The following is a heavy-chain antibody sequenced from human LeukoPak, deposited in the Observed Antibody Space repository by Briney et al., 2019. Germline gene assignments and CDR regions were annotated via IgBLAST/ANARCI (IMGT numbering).Heavy chain of an antibody. J-gene: IGHJ4*02. CDR1: RFNFSTYE. V-gene: IGHV3-48*03. CDR2: ISAIDNTI. CDR3: ARVGNYYDSSGSLTYFDY. D-gene: IGHD3-22*01. Sequence: GGSLRLSCAASRFNFSTYEMNWVRQAPGKGLEWISYISAIDNTIYYADSVMGRFTVSSDNAKNSVYLQLNSLGAEDTAVYYCARVGNYYDSSGSLTYFDYWGQGTLVTVSS.